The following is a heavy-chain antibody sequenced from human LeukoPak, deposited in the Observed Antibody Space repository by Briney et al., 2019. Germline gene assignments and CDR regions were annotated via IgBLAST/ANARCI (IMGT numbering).Heavy chain of an antibody. CDR1: GFTFTSYS. CDR3: ARVAYSSSSYFDY. Sequence: GESLRLSCAASGFTFTSYSMTWVRQAPGKGLEWVSSISSSSSYIYYADSVKGRFTISRDNAKNSLYLQMNSLRAEDTAVYYCARVAYSSSSYFDYWGQGTLVTVSS. V-gene: IGHV3-21*01. CDR2: ISSSSSYI. D-gene: IGHD6-13*01. J-gene: IGHJ4*02.